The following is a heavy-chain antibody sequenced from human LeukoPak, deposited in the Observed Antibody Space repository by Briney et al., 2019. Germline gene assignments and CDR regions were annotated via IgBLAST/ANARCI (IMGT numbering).Heavy chain of an antibody. Sequence: SETLSLTCTVSGGSISSYYWSWIRQPPGKGLEWIGYIYYSGSTNYNPSLKSRVTISVDTSKNQFSLKLSSVTAADTAVYYCARTSSGWYYFDYWGQGTLVTVSS. CDR2: IYYSGST. V-gene: IGHV4-59*13. D-gene: IGHD6-19*01. J-gene: IGHJ4*02. CDR3: ARTSSGWYYFDY. CDR1: GGSISSYY.